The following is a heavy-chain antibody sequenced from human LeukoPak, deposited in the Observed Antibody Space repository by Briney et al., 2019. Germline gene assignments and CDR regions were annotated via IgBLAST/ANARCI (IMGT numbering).Heavy chain of an antibody. V-gene: IGHV3-53*01. CDR2: IYSGGGT. D-gene: IGHD3-22*01. CDR3: ASDRHYDNSYIY. Sequence: GGSLRLSCAASGFTFSSCAMSWVRQAPGKGLEWVSVIYSGGGTYYADSVKGRFTISRDNSKNTLYLQMNSLRAEDTAVYYCASDRHYDNSYIYWGQGTLVTVSS. J-gene: IGHJ4*02. CDR1: GFTFSSCA.